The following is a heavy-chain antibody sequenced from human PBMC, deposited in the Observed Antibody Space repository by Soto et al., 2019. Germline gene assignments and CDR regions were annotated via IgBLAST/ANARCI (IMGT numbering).Heavy chain of an antibody. J-gene: IGHJ4*02. D-gene: IGHD5-12*01. V-gene: IGHV3-7*03. CDR3: ARYLGPSGYAKDY. CDR1: GFTLSRYW. CDR2: IKQDGSEK. Sequence: GGSLRLSCAASGFTLSRYWVSWVRPAPGKGVEWVANIKQDGSEKYYVDSVKGRFTISRDNAKNSLYLQMNSLRAEDTAVYYCARYLGPSGYAKDYWGQGTLVPVSA.